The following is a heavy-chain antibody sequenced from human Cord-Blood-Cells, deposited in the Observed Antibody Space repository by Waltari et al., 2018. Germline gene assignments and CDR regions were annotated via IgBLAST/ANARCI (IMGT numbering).Heavy chain of an antibody. CDR2: INHSGST. Sequence: QVQLQQWGAGLLKPSETLSLTCAVYGGSFSGYYWIWIRQPPGKGLEWIGEINHSGSTNYNPSLKSRVTISVDTSKNQFSLKLSSVTAADTAVYYCARGYSSSWYKAFDIWGQGTMVTVSS. D-gene: IGHD6-13*01. CDR3: ARGYSSSWYKAFDI. V-gene: IGHV4-34*01. J-gene: IGHJ3*02. CDR1: GGSFSGYY.